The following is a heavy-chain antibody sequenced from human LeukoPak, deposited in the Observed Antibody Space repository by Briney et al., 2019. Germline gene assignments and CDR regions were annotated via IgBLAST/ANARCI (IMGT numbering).Heavy chain of an antibody. J-gene: IGHJ4*02. CDR1: GYTFTSYD. V-gene: IGHV1-8*03. CDR3: ARVGYCSSTSCYGDFDY. D-gene: IGHD2-2*01. Sequence: ASVKVSCKASGYTFTSYDINWVRQATGQGLEWMGWMNPNSGNTGYAQKFQGRVTITRNTSISTAYMELSSLRSEDTAVYFCARVGYCSSTSCYGDFDYWGQGTLVTVSS. CDR2: MNPNSGNT.